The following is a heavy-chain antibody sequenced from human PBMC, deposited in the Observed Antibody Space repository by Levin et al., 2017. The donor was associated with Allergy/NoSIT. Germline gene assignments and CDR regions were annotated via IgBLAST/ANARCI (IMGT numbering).Heavy chain of an antibody. CDR2: IIPILGIT. D-gene: IGHD5-18*01. Sequence: EASVKVSCKASGDTFSRYTITWVRLAPGQRLEWMGRIIPILGITNYAEKFQGRVTITADKSTSTAYMELSSLRSEDTAVYYCTRDQEYSSGYGFDIWGQGTMVTVSS. CDR3: TRDQEYSSGYGFDI. V-gene: IGHV1-69*04. CDR1: GDTFSRYT. J-gene: IGHJ3*02.